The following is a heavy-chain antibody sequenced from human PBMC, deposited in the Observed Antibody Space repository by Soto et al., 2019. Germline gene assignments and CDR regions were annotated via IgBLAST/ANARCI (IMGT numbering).Heavy chain of an antibody. CDR3: ARSYCSSTSCYSSYYYYYYMDV. CDR2: IYPGDSDT. D-gene: IGHD2-2*01. CDR1: GYSFTSYW. Sequence: PGESLKISCKGSGYSFTSYWIGWVRQMPGKGLEWMGIIYPGDSDTRYSPSFQGQVTISADKSISTAYLQWSSLKASDTAMYYCARSYCSSTSCYSSYYYYYYMDVWGKGTTVTVSS. V-gene: IGHV5-51*01. J-gene: IGHJ6*03.